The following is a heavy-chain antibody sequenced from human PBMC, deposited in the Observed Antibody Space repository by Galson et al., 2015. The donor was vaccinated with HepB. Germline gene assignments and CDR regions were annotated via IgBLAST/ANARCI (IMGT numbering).Heavy chain of an antibody. CDR2: IDPSDSYT. CDR1: GYSFTSYW. D-gene: IGHD5-18*01. J-gene: IGHJ4*02. V-gene: IGHV5-10-1*01. Sequence: QSGAEVKKPGESLRISCKGSGYSFTSYWISWVRQMPGKGLEWMGRIDPSDSYTNYSPSFQGHVTISADKSISTAYLQWSSLKASDTAMYYCARQKGSGRYSYGTEGKFDYWGQGTLVTVSS. CDR3: ARQKGSGRYSYGTEGKFDY.